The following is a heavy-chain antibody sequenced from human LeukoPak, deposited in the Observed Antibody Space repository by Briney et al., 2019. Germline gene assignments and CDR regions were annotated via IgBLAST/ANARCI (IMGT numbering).Heavy chain of an antibody. Sequence: PSGTLSLTCAVSGGSISSSNWWSWVRQPPGKGLEWVSVISGSGDNTYYADSVKGRFTISRGNSKNMLYLQMNSLRAEDTAVYYCAKDGGHGDSKDAFDIWGQGTLVTVSA. CDR2: ISGSGDNT. J-gene: IGHJ3*02. CDR1: GGSISSSN. V-gene: IGHV3-23*01. CDR3: AKDGGHGDSKDAFDI. D-gene: IGHD3-16*01.